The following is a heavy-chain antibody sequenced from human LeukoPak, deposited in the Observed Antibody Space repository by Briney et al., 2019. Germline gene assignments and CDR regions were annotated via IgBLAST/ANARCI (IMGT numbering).Heavy chain of an antibody. CDR1: GYTFTSYG. CDR2: ISAYNGNT. V-gene: IGHV1-18*01. D-gene: IGHD1-26*01. CDR3: ARDYPLVGATGLGGDFDY. Sequence: GASVKVSCKASGYTFTSYGISWVRQAPGQGLEWMGWISAYNGNTNYAQKLQGRVTMTTDTSTSTAYMELRSLRSDDTAVYYCARDYPLVGATGLGGDFDYWGQGTLVTVSS. J-gene: IGHJ4*02.